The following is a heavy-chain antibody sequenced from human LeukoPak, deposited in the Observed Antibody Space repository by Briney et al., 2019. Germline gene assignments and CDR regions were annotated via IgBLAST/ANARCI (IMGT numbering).Heavy chain of an antibody. Sequence: SETLSLTCTVSGGSISSYYWSWIRQPPGKGLEWIGYIYYSGSTNYNPSLKSRVTISVDTSKNQFSLKLSSVTAADTAVYYCARQLGPLHYFDYWGQGTLVTVSS. J-gene: IGHJ4*02. CDR2: IYYSGST. CDR3: ARQLGPLHYFDY. V-gene: IGHV4-59*08. CDR1: GGSISSYY.